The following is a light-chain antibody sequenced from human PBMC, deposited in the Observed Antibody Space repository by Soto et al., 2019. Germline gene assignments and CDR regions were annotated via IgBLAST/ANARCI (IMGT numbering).Light chain of an antibody. J-gene: IGKJ2*01. Sequence: EIVLTQSPGTLSLSPGEGATLSCRASQSVASSYLAWYQQKPGQAPRLLIYGASNRATGIPDRFSGGGSGTDFPLPLSRLEPEDFAVYYCQPYGSSSYTFGQGTKLEIK. V-gene: IGKV3-20*01. CDR3: QPYGSSSYT. CDR2: GAS. CDR1: QSVASSY.